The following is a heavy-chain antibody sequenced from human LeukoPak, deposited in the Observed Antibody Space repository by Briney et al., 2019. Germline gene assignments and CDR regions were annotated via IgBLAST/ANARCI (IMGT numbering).Heavy chain of an antibody. CDR3: ARGTGYSYGYNY. D-gene: IGHD5-18*01. CDR2: MNPNSGNT. CDR1: GYTFTIYD. Sequence: GASVKVSCKASGYTFTIYDINWVRHAPGQGLEWMGWMNPNSGNTGYAQKFQGRVTMTRNTSISTAYMELSSLRSEDTAVYHCARGTGYSYGYNYWGQGTLVTVSS. J-gene: IGHJ4*02. V-gene: IGHV1-8*01.